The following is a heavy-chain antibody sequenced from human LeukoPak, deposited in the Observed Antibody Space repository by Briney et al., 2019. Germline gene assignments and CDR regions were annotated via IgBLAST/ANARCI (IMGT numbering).Heavy chain of an antibody. CDR1: GGSISSGDYY. Sequence: SETLSLTCTVSGGSISSGDYYWSWIRQPPGKGLEWIGYIYYSGSTYYNPSLKSRVTISVDTSKNQFSLKLSSVTAADTAVYYCARTTVTTGVWFDPWGQGTLVTVSS. J-gene: IGHJ5*02. D-gene: IGHD4-17*01. CDR2: IYYSGST. CDR3: ARTTVTTGVWFDP. V-gene: IGHV4-30-4*01.